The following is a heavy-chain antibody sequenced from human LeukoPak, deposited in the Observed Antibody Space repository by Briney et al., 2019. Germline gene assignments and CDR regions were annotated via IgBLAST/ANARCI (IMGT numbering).Heavy chain of an antibody. J-gene: IGHJ4*02. CDR1: GLSIGDYT. Sequence: PGGSLRLSCEASGLSIGDYTMHWVRQAPGKGLEWVSYISLSTTSIYYADSVKGRFTISRDNAKNSLYLQMNSLRAEDTAIYYCAREPTYSSSWHTTCDYWGQGTLVTVSS. V-gene: IGHV3-48*04. CDR3: AREPTYSSSWHTTCDY. CDR2: ISLSTTSI. D-gene: IGHD6-13*01.